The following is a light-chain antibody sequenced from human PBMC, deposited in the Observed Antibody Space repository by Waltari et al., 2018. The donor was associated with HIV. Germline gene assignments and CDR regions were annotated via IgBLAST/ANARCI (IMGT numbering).Light chain of an antibody. J-gene: IGLJ2*01. CDR2: HVS. CDR1: SSDVGGYNY. Sequence: QSALTQPASVSGSPGQSITISCTGTSSDVGGYNYVSWYQQHTGKAPKLMIYHVSNRPSGVSNRFSGSKSGNTASLTISGLQAEDEADYYCTSYTSSNTLVIFGGGTKLTVL. V-gene: IGLV2-14*03. CDR3: TSYTSSNTLVI.